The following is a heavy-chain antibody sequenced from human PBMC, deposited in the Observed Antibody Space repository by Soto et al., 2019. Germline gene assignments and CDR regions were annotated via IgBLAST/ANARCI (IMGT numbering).Heavy chain of an antibody. CDR3: ARDGYTGDEAFDI. Sequence: QVQLVESGGGVVQPGRSLRLSCAASGFIFSSYGMHWVRQAPGKGLEWVAVIWYDGSNKYYADSVKGRFTISRDNSKNTLYLQMNSLRAEDTAVYYCARDGYTGDEAFDIWGQGAMVTVSS. J-gene: IGHJ3*02. CDR1: GFIFSSYG. CDR2: IWYDGSNK. V-gene: IGHV3-33*01. D-gene: IGHD5-12*01.